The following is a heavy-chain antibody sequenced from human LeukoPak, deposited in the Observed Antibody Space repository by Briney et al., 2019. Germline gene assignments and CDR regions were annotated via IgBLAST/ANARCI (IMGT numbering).Heavy chain of an antibody. D-gene: IGHD3-10*01. CDR1: GGSISSGGYY. CDR3: ARSGSYYGSTSG. Sequence: PSETLSLTCTVSGGSISSGGYYWSWIRQHPGKGLEWIGYSYYSGSTNCNPSLKSRVTISLDTSKNQFSLKLSSVTAADTAVYYCARSGSYYGSTSGWGQGTLVTVSP. V-gene: IGHV4-31*02. CDR2: SYYSGST. J-gene: IGHJ4*02.